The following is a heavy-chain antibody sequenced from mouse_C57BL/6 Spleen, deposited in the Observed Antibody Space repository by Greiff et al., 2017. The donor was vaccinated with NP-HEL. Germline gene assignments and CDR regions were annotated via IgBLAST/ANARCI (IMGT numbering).Heavy chain of an antibody. CDR2: INPNNGGT. J-gene: IGHJ3*01. CDR3: ARGATGAY. D-gene: IGHD3-1*01. CDR1: GYTFTDYY. Sequence: EVQLQQSGPELVKPGASVKISCKASGYTFTDYYMNWVKQSHGKSLEWIGDINPNNGGTSYTQKFKGKATLTVDKSSSTAYMELRSLTSEDSAVYYCARGATGAYWGQGTLVTVSA. V-gene: IGHV1-26*01.